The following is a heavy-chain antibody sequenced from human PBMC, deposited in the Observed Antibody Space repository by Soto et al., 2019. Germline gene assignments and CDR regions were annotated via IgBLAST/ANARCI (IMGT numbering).Heavy chain of an antibody. Sequence: QVQLVQAGAEVKKPGASVKVSCKASGYSFTSYGVSLVRQAPGQGLERMGWISAYSVNINYAQNFQGRVTMTTDTSTTTAYLELRSLRSDDTAVYYCAKTKWTDGWDFDYWGQGTLITVSS. D-gene: IGHD1-26*01. CDR1: GYSFTSYG. J-gene: IGHJ4*02. CDR2: ISAYSVNI. V-gene: IGHV1-18*01. CDR3: AKTKWTDGWDFDY.